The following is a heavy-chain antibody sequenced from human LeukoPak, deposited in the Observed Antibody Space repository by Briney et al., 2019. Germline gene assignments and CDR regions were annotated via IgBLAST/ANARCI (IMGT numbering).Heavy chain of an antibody. V-gene: IGHV1-18*01. CDR1: GYTFTSYG. D-gene: IGHD3-22*01. Sequence: ASVKVSCKASGYTFTSYGISWVRQAPGQGLEWMGWISAYNGNTNYAQKLQGRVTMTTDTSTSTAYMELRSLRSDDTAVYYCARDRAPYYDSSGRTDYWGQGTLVTVPS. J-gene: IGHJ4*02. CDR3: ARDRAPYYDSSGRTDY. CDR2: ISAYNGNT.